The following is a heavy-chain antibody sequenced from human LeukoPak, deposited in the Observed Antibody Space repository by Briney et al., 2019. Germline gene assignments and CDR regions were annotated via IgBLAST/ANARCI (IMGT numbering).Heavy chain of an antibody. V-gene: IGHV4-59*08. Sequence: SETLSLTCTVSGGSISSYYWSWLRQPPGKGLEWIGYIYYSGSTNYNPSLKSRVTISVDTSKNQFSLKLSSVTAADTAVYYCARQPYYYYGMDVWGQGTTVTVSS. CDR1: GGSISSYY. J-gene: IGHJ6*02. CDR2: IYYSGST. CDR3: ARQPYYYYGMDV.